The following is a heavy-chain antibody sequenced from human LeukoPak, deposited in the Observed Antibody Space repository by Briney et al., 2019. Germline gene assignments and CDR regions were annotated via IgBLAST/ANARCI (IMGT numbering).Heavy chain of an antibody. V-gene: IGHV3-48*03. CDR3: AVKRGDY. D-gene: IGHD3-10*01. CDR2: ISSSAI. CDR1: GFTFSSYE. Sequence: GGSLRLSCAASGFTFSSYEMNWVRQAPGKGLEWVSYISSSAIYYADSVKGRFTISRDNAKNSLFLQMNSLRAEDTAVYYCAVKRGDYWGQGTLVTVSS. J-gene: IGHJ4*02.